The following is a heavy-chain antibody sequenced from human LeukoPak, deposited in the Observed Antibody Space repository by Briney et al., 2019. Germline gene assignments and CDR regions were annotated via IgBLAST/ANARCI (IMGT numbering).Heavy chain of an antibody. CDR1: GDRVSSNSAA. V-gene: IGHV6-1*01. CDR3: ARDHVDIVATSDWFDP. Sequence: SQTLSITCSISGDRVSSNSAALKWIKQSPSKGLEWLGRTYYRSKWYNDYAVSVKSRITINPDTSKNQFSLQLNSVTPEDTAVYYCARDHVDIVATSDWFDPWGQGTLVTVSS. CDR2: TYYRSKWYN. J-gene: IGHJ5*02. D-gene: IGHD5-12*01.